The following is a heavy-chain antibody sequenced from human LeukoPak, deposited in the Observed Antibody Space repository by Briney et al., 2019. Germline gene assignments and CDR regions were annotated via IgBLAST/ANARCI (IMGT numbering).Heavy chain of an antibody. V-gene: IGHV3-23*01. Sequence: GGSLRLSCAASGFTFSSNAMSWVRQAPGKGLEWVSVITGNTGGTYYADSVRGRFTISRDNSKNTLSLQMNSLRAEDTAVYYCAKDAVAPGSGGDYFDYWGQGTLVTVSS. CDR3: AKDAVAPGSGGDYFDY. D-gene: IGHD3-10*01. CDR2: ITGNTGGT. J-gene: IGHJ4*02. CDR1: GFTFSSNA.